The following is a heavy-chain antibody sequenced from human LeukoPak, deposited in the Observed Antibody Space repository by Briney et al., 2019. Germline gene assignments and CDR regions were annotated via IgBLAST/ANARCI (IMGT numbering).Heavy chain of an antibody. V-gene: IGHV3-21*01. CDR2: ISSSSSYI. Sequence: GGSLRLSCAASGFTFSSYSMNWVRQAPGKGLEWVSSISSSSSYIYYADSVKGRFTISRDNAKNSLYLQMNSLRAEDTAGYYCARDRDGYNPGDWGQGSLVTVSS. CDR1: GFTFSSYS. D-gene: IGHD5-24*01. J-gene: IGHJ4*02. CDR3: ARDRDGYNPGD.